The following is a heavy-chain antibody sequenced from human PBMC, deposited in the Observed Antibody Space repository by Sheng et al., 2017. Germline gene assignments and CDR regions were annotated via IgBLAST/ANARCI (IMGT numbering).Heavy chain of an antibody. CDR3: ATEDPEVAGADS. J-gene: IGHJ5*01. Sequence: QVQLVQSGAEVKRPGSSVKVSCKASGGIFNNYDIFWVRQAPGQGLEWMGQIIPPRRCARYAQKFQGRVTITADKPTSTAYMELRSLTSEDTAVYFCATEDPEVAGADSWGQGNPGHR. V-gene: IGHV1-69*04. CDR1: GGIFNNYD. D-gene: IGHD6-19*01. CDR2: IIPPRRCA.